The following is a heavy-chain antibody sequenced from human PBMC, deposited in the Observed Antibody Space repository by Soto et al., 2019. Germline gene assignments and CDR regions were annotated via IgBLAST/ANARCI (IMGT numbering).Heavy chain of an antibody. Sequence: ASVKVPCKASGYTFTGYYMHWVRQAPGQGLEWMGWINPNSGGTNYAQKFQGRVTMTRDTSISTAYMELSRLRSDDTAVYYCAREGEYSSGWYRTQRFDPWGQGTLVTVS. D-gene: IGHD6-19*01. CDR2: INPNSGGT. CDR1: GYTFTGYY. V-gene: IGHV1-2*02. J-gene: IGHJ5*02. CDR3: AREGEYSSGWYRTQRFDP.